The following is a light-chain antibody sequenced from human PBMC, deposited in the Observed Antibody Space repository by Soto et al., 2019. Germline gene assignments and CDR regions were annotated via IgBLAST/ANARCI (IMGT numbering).Light chain of an antibody. V-gene: IGLV2-14*01. CDR1: SSDVGGYNY. CDR2: EVS. Sequence: QSALTQPASVSGSPGQSITISCTGTSSDVGGYNYVSWYQQHPGKAPKLMIYEVSNRPSGVSNRFSGSKSGNTASLTISGLXAEXXXDYYCSSYTSSSTLGVFGTGTKVTV. CDR3: SSYTSSSTLGV. J-gene: IGLJ1*01.